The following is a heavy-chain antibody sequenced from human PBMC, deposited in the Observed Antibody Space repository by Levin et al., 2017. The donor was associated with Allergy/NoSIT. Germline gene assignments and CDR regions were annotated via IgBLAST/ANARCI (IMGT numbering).Heavy chain of an antibody. CDR2: ICFNSASI. V-gene: IGHV3-9*01. CDR1: GFTFDDYA. Sequence: PGGSLRLSCAASGFTFDDYAMHWVRQAPGKGLEWVSRICFNSASIDYADSVKGRFTISRDNAKNSLYLQMNSLTPEDTAVYYCARGNSGLAYAVDVWGQGTLVTVSS. CDR3: ARGNSGLAYAVDV. J-gene: IGHJ3*01. D-gene: IGHD4-23*01.